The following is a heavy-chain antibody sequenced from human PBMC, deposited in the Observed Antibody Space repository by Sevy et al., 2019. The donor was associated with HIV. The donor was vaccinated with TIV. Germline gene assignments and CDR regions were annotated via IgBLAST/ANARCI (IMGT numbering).Heavy chain of an antibody. CDR2: ISGSGGST. J-gene: IGHJ4*02. Sequence: GGSLRLSCAASGFSFSSYAMSWVRQTPGKGLEWVSAISGSGGSTYYAVSVKGRFTISRDNSKNTLYLQMNSLRAEDTAVYYCAKGGFTMVRGVFDYWGQGPLVTVSS. CDR1: GFSFSSYA. D-gene: IGHD3-10*01. V-gene: IGHV3-23*01. CDR3: AKGGFTMVRGVFDY.